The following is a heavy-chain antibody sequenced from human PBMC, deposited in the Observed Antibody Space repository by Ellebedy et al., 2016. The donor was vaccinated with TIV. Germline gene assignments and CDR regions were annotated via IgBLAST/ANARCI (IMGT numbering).Heavy chain of an antibody. CDR2: ISSSSSYI. Sequence: GESLKISCAASGFTFSSYSMNWLRQAPGRGLEWVSTISSSSSYIYYADSVKGRFTISRDNVKNSLYLQMNSLRAEDTAVYYCARGADTTMVWGALDIWGQGTVVTVSS. D-gene: IGHD5-18*01. CDR1: GFTFSSYS. V-gene: IGHV3-21*01. CDR3: ARGADTTMVWGALDI. J-gene: IGHJ3*02.